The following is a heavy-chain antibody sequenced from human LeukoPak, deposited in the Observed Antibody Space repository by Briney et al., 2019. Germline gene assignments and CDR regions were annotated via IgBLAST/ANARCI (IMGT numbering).Heavy chain of an antibody. CDR1: GFTFSSYS. D-gene: IGHD4-17*01. CDR3: AWGDYDDYIHNDY. J-gene: IGHJ4*02. Sequence: GGSLRLSCAASGFTFSSYSMNWVRQAPGKGLEWVSVLYSGIGTYYADSVKGRFTISRDNSKNTLYLQMNSLRAEDTAVYYCAWGDYDDYIHNDYWGQGTLVTVSS. V-gene: IGHV3-66*01. CDR2: LYSGIGT.